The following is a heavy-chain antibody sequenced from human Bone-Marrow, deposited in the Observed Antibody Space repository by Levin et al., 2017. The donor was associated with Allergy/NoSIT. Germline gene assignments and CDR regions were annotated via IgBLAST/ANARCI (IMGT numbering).Heavy chain of an antibody. D-gene: IGHD3-10*01. V-gene: IGHV5-51*01. J-gene: IGHJ4*02. CDR2: IYPGDSDT. Sequence: GGSLRLSCKGSGYVFNNYFIGWVRQMPGKGLEWMGFIYPGDSDTRYSPSFQGQVTISADKSSSTAYLQWSSLKASDTAMYYCARRITLIQGNIITYYLDYWGQGSLVTVSS. CDR3: ARRITLIQGNIITYYLDY. CDR1: GYVFNNYF.